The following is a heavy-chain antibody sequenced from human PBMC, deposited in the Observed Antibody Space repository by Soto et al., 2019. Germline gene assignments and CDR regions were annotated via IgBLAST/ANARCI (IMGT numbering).Heavy chain of an antibody. CDR2: ISSSGAGT. D-gene: IGHD3-16*01. CDR1: GFTVSTKY. J-gene: IGHJ5*02. Sequence: GGSLRLSCAASGFTVSTKYMSWVRQAPGKGLEWVSAISSSGAGTYYADSVKGRFTISRDNSKNTLYLQMNSLRAEDTAIYYCAKGGINWFDPWGQGTLVTVSS. CDR3: AKGGINWFDP. V-gene: IGHV3-23*01.